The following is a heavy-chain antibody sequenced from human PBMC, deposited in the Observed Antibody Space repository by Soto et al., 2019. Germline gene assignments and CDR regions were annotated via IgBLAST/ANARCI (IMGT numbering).Heavy chain of an antibody. D-gene: IGHD7-27*01. CDR3: ARGGNWGWHHGHYYYGMDV. CDR2: IYYSGST. Sequence: SETLSLTCTVSGGSISSYYWSWIRQPPGKGLEWIGYIYYSGSTNYNPSLKSRVTISVDTSKNQFSLKLSSVTAADTAVYYYARGGNWGWHHGHYYYGMDVWGQGTTVTVSS. J-gene: IGHJ6*02. CDR1: GGSISSYY. V-gene: IGHV4-59*01.